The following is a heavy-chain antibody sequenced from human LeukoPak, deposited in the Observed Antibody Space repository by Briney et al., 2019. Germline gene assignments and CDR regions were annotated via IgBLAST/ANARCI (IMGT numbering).Heavy chain of an antibody. CDR1: GFTFRGSA. CDR2: IRSKANSYAT. V-gene: IGHV3-73*01. D-gene: IGHD6-13*01. CDR3: TSFPIAAAGTGN. Sequence: GGSLRLSCAASGFTFRGSAMHWVRQASGKGLEWVGRIRSKANSYATAYAASVKGRFTISRDDSKNTAYLQMNSLKTEDTAVYYCTSFPIAAAGTGNWGQGTLVTVSS. J-gene: IGHJ4*02.